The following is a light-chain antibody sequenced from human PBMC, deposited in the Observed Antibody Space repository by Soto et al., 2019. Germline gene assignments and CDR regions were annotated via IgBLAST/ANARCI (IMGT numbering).Light chain of an antibody. CDR1: QSITNY. CDR2: AAS. Sequence: DIQMTQSPSSLSASVGDRVTITCRASQSITNYLNWYQQKVGKAPQLLIYAASTLQSGVPSRFSGIGSGTDFTLTINNLQPGDFATYYCQQSYSRPLTFGGGTKVE. V-gene: IGKV1-39*01. J-gene: IGKJ4*01. CDR3: QQSYSRPLT.